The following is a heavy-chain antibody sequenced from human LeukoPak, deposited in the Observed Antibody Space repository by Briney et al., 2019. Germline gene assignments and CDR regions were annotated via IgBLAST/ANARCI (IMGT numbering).Heavy chain of an antibody. D-gene: IGHD3-10*01. V-gene: IGHV3-23*01. J-gene: IGHJ4*02. Sequence: PGGSLRLSCAASGFTFSSYAMSWVRQAPGKGLEWVSSISGSGDSTYYADSVKGRFTISRDNSVNTLYLQMNSLRVEDTAIYYCAKSSPMTMVRGANDYWGQGTLVTVSS. CDR3: AKSSPMTMVRGANDY. CDR2: ISGSGDST. CDR1: GFTFSSYA.